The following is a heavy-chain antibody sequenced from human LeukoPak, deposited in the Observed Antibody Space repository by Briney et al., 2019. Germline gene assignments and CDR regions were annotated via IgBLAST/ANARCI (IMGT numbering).Heavy chain of an antibody. CDR2: ISSSSSYI. D-gene: IGHD5-12*01. CDR3: ARGHSGYDYYYYYYMDV. CDR1: GFTFRRYS. V-gene: IGHV3-21*01. Sequence: GGSLRLSCAASGFTFRRYSMNWVRQAPGKGLEWVSSISSSSSYIYYADSVKGRFTISRDNAKNSLYLQMNSLRAEDTAVYYCARGHSGYDYYYYYYMDVWGKGTTVTVSS. J-gene: IGHJ6*03.